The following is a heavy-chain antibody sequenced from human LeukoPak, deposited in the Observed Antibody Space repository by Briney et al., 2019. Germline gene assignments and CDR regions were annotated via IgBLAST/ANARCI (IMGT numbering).Heavy chain of an antibody. CDR2: INPNSGGT. CDR1: GYTFTGYY. CDR3: ARFMVRGVTEDY. V-gene: IGHV1-2*02. J-gene: IGHJ4*02. Sequence: ASVKVSCKASGYTFTGYYMHWVRQAPGQGLEWMGWINPNSGGTNYAQKFQGRVTMTRDTSISTAYMELSRLRSDDTAVYYCARFMVRGVTEDYWGQGTLVTVSS. D-gene: IGHD3-10*01.